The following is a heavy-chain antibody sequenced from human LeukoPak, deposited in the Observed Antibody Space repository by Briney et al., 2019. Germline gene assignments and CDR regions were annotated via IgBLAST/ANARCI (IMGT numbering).Heavy chain of an antibody. CDR2: ISGSGGST. CDR1: GFTFSSYA. CDR3: AKDFQDYGDGY. Sequence: GGSLRLSCAASGFTFSSYAMSWVRQAPGKGLEWVSAISGSGGSTYYADSVKGRFTISRDNSKNTLYLQMSSLRAEDTAVYYCAKDFQDYGDGYWGQGTLVTVSS. J-gene: IGHJ4*02. V-gene: IGHV3-23*01. D-gene: IGHD4-17*01.